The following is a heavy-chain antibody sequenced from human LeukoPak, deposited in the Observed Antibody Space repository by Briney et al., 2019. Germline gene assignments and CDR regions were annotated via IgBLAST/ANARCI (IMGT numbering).Heavy chain of an antibody. J-gene: IGHJ5*02. CDR2: ISSSGSTI. D-gene: IGHD3-10*01. V-gene: IGHV3-48*03. Sequence: GGSLRLSCAASGITFSSYGMNWVRQAPGKGLEWVSYISSSGSTIYYADSVKGRFTISRDNAKNSLYLQMNSLRAEDTAVYYCARGVITMVRGVIRNNWFDPWGQGTLVTVSS. CDR3: ARGVITMVRGVIRNNWFDP. CDR1: GITFSSYG.